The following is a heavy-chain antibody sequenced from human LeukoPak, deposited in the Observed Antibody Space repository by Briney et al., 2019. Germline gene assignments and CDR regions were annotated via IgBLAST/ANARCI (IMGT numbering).Heavy chain of an antibody. V-gene: IGHV4-31*03. CDR2: IYYSGST. CDR3: ARVYDSSGYYLDY. CDR1: GGSISSGGYY. J-gene: IGHJ4*02. D-gene: IGHD3-22*01. Sequence: SQTLSLTCTVSGGSISSGGYYWSWIRQHPGKGLEWIGYIYYSGSTYYNPSLKSRVTISVDTSKYQFSLKLSSVTAADTAVYYCARVYDSSGYYLDYWGQGTLVTVSS.